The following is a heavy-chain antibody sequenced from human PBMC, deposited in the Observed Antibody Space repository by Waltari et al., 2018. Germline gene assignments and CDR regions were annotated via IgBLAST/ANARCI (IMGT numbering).Heavy chain of an antibody. CDR3: TRRREFFGPDY. CDR2: INPKRGKT. V-gene: IGHV1-8*01. J-gene: IGHJ4*02. D-gene: IGHD3-3*01. Sequence: QVQLVQSGPEVKQPGASVKVSCEASGYIFTDYEINWVRQAPGQGVEWMGGINPKRGKTGYAQKFQGRVTMTMNTPTSRAYIELRDLRSDDTAVYYCTRRREFFGPDYWGQGSLVTVSA. CDR1: GYIFTDYE.